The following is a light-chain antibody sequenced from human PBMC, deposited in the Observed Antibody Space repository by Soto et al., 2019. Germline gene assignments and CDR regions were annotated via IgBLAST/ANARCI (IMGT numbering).Light chain of an antibody. CDR3: MHALELPLT. J-gene: IGKJ5*01. Sequence: DLVMTQSPLSLPVTPGEPASISCRSSQSLLHSDGYNYLDWYLQKPGQSPRLLIYLGSNRASGVTERFCDSRSVTDFTLKISRVEAEDVGFYYCMHALELPLTVGQGTILEI. CDR1: QSLLHSDGYNY. CDR2: LGS. V-gene: IGKV2-28*01.